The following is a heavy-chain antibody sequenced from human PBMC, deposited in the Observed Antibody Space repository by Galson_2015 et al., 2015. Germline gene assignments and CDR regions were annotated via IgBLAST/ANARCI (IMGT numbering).Heavy chain of an antibody. CDR1: GFTFSSYS. CDR2: ISSSSSTI. J-gene: IGHJ6*02. CDR3: ASLGVVVVAGYGMDV. D-gene: IGHD2-15*01. V-gene: IGHV3-48*02. Sequence: SLRLSCAASGFTFSSYSMNWVRQAPGKGLEWVSYISSSSSTIYYADSVKGRFTISRDNAKNSLYLQMNSLRDEDTAVYYCASLGVVVVAGYGMDVWGQGTTVTVSS.